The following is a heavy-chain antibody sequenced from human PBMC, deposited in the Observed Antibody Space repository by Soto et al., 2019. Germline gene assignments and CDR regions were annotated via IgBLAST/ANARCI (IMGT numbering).Heavy chain of an antibody. V-gene: IGHV3-9*01. CDR2: ISWNSGRI. Sequence: EVQLVESGGGLVQPGRSLRLSCAASGFTFADYAMHWLRQAPGKGLEWVSGISWNSGRIGYADSVKGRFTISTDNANNALYLQMNSRRAEATALYYCAKDLSDGEGPALDYWGQGTLVTVSS. D-gene: IGHD4-17*01. CDR1: GFTFADYA. CDR3: AKDLSDGEGPALDY. J-gene: IGHJ4*02.